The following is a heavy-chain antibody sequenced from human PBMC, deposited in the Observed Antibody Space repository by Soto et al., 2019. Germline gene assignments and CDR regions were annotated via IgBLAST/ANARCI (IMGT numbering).Heavy chain of an antibody. CDR1: GFTFSSYW. CDR3: ARGVVVAANWFDP. V-gene: IGHV3-7*05. Sequence: EVQLVESGGGLVQPGGSLRLSCAASGFTFSSYWMSWVRQAPGKGLEWVAIIKQDGSEKYYVDSVKGRFTISRDNAKNSLYLQMNSLRAEDTAVYYCARGVVVAANWFDPWGQGTLVTVSS. CDR2: IKQDGSEK. D-gene: IGHD2-15*01. J-gene: IGHJ5*02.